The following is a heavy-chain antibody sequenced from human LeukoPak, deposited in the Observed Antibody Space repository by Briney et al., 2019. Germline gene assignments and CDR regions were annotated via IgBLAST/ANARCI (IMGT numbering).Heavy chain of an antibody. V-gene: IGHV1-69*06. D-gene: IGHD4-17*01. J-gene: IGHJ4*02. Sequence: ASVKVSCKASGGTFSSYAISWVRQAPGQGLEWMGGIIPIFGTANYAQKFQGRVTITADKSTSTPYMELSSLRYEDTAVYYCARLYGDSIGYWGQGTLVTVSS. CDR1: GGTFSSYA. CDR2: IIPIFGTA. CDR3: ARLYGDSIGY.